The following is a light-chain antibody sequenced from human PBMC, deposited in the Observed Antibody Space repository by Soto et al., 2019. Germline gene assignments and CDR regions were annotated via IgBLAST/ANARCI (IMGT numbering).Light chain of an antibody. CDR1: QTISNY. J-gene: IGKJ1*01. CDR3: QQSYSIPWT. CDR2: PAF. Sequence: DIQMTQSPSSLSASVGDRVTITCRASQTISNYLYWYQQKPGKAPKLLIYPAFSLQSGVPSRFSGSGSGTDFTLTISSLQPEDFATYYCQQSYSIPWTFGQGTKVGIK. V-gene: IGKV1-39*01.